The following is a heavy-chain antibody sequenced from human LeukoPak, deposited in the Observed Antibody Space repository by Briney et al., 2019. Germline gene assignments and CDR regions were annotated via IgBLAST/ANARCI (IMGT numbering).Heavy chain of an antibody. V-gene: IGHV3-49*04. CDR3: TTVFEPFGDLECFQH. D-gene: IGHD4-17*01. J-gene: IGHJ1*01. Sequence: GGSLRLSCTASGFTLRDYAMSWVRQAPGKGLEWVGFIRSKAYGGTTEYAASVKGRFTISSDDSKSIAYLQMNSLKTEDTAVYYCTTVFEPFGDLECFQHWGQGTLVTVSS. CDR1: GFTLRDYA. CDR2: IRSKAYGGTT.